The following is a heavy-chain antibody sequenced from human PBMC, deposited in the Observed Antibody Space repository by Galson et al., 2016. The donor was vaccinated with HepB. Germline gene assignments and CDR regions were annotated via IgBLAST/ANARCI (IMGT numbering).Heavy chain of an antibody. CDR1: GFIIGSYA. D-gene: IGHD2-15*01. CDR2: FSSDGGVT. J-gene: IGHJ4*02. V-gene: IGHV3-64D*06. CDR3: AKMDCGGSSCNSRFLES. Sequence: SLRLSCAASGFIIGSYALHWVRRAPGKGLEYVSGFSSDGGVTFYGESVKSRFIISRDNSKNTVDLQMNSLRADDTAVYYCAKMDCGGSSCNSRFLESWGQGTLVTVSS.